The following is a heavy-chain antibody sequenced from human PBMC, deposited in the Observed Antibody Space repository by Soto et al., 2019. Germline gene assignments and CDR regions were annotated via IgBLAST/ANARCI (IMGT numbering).Heavy chain of an antibody. D-gene: IGHD3-16*01. CDR2: IIPICGTA. CDR3: ARFEKGARLYYYYGMDV. V-gene: IGHV1-69*01. J-gene: IGHJ6*02. Sequence: QVQLVQSGAEVKKPGSSVKVSCKASGGTFSSYAISWVRQAPGQGLEWMGGIIPICGTANYAQKFQGRVTITADESTSTAYMELSSLRSEDTAVYYCARFEKGARLYYYYGMDVWGQGTTVTVSS. CDR1: GGTFSSYA.